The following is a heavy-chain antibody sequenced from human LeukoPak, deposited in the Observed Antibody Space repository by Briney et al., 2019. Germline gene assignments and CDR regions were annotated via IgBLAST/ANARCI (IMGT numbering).Heavy chain of an antibody. D-gene: IGHD7-27*01. CDR3: ASGDRRFDP. V-gene: IGHV4-59*01. CDR2: IYYSGST. Sequence: ASETLSLTCTVSGGSISSYYWSWIRQPPGKGLEWIGYIYYSGSTNYNPSLKSRVTISVDTSKNQFSLKLSSVTAADTAVYYCASGDRRFDPWGQGTLVTVSS. J-gene: IGHJ5*02. CDR1: GGSISSYY.